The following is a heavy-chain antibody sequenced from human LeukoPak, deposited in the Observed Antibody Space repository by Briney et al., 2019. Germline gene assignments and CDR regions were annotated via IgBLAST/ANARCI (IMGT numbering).Heavy chain of an antibody. Sequence: GGSLRLSCAASGFTFSTSWMSWVRQAPGKGLEWVANIKQGGGEKYYVDSVEGRFTISRDNAKNSLYLQMNSLRAEDTAVYYCARTLYYYDSSGSDDAFDIWGQGTMVTVSS. D-gene: IGHD3-22*01. CDR1: GFTFSTSW. J-gene: IGHJ3*02. V-gene: IGHV3-7*01. CDR3: ARTLYYYDSSGSDDAFDI. CDR2: IKQGGGEK.